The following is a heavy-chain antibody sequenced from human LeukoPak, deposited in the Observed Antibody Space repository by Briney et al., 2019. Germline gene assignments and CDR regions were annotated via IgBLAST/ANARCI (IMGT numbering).Heavy chain of an antibody. D-gene: IGHD4-17*01. CDR1: GYTFTGYY. CDR2: INPNSGGT. Sequence: ASMKVSCKASGYTFTGYYIHWVRQAPGQGLEWMGWINPNSGGTNYAQKFQGRVTMTRDTSIRTAYMDLSRLTSDDTAVYYCARDRRLGGDYLESFDYWGQGTLVSVSS. CDR3: ARDRRLGGDYLESFDY. V-gene: IGHV1-2*02. J-gene: IGHJ4*02.